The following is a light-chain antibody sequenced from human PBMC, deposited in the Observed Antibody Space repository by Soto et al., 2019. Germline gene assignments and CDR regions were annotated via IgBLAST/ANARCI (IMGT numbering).Light chain of an antibody. V-gene: IGKV3-15*01. CDR1: QSVSGN. J-gene: IGKJ1*01. Sequence: EIVMTQSPATLSVSPGERATLSCRASQSVSGNLAWYQQKPGQAPRLLIYGASTRATGIPARFSGSGSGTVFTLTISSLQSEDFAVYYCQQYNKWPPWTFGQGTKVEIK. CDR2: GAS. CDR3: QQYNKWPPWT.